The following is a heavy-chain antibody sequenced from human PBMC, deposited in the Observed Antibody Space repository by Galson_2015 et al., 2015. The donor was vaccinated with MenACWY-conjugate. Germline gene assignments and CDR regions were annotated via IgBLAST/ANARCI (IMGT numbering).Heavy chain of an antibody. J-gene: IGHJ5*02. CDR1: GFSVTDHC. Sequence: SLRLSCAVSGFSVTDHCLSWVRQAPGKGPEWIAMVDRVGATIYADSVRGRFTVSRDNFKTTVILQMNSLRAEDTAVYRCSRGYDWCSYCRAWGQGAQVTVSS. D-gene: IGHD2-15*01. V-gene: IGHV3-53*01. CDR3: SRGYDWCSYCRA. CDR2: VDRVGAT.